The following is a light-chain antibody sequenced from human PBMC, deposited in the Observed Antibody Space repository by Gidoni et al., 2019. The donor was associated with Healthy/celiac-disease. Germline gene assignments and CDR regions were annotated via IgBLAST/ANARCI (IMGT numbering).Light chain of an antibody. CDR1: QSVSSSY. J-gene: IGKJ3*01. CDR2: GAS. Sequence: EIVLTQSPGPLSLSPGERATLSCRASQSVSSSYLAWYQQQPGQAPRLLIYGASSSATGIPDRFSGSGSGTDFTLTISRLEPEDFAVYYCQQYGSSITFGPGTKVDIK. CDR3: QQYGSSIT. V-gene: IGKV3-20*01.